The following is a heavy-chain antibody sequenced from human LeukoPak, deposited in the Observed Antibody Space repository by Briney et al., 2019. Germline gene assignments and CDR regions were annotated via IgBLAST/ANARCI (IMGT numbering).Heavy chain of an antibody. Sequence: GGSLRLSCAASRFTFSNYAMSWVRQAPGKGLEWVSAIGGNGGSTYYADSVKGRFSISRDNSKNTLSLQMNSLRAEDTAVYYCAKGGYYYDPTDLDYWGQGTLVTVSS. CDR1: RFTFSNYA. CDR2: IGGNGGST. CDR3: AKGGYYYDPTDLDY. J-gene: IGHJ4*02. V-gene: IGHV3-23*01. D-gene: IGHD3-22*01.